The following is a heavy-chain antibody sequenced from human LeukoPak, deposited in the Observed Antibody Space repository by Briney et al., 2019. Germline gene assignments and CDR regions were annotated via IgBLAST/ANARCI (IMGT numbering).Heavy chain of an antibody. D-gene: IGHD2-2*01. Sequence: GRSLRPSCAASGFTFDDYAMHWVRQAPGKGLEWVSAISGSGGSTYYADSVKGRFTISRDDSQNTLYLQMNSLSAEDTAVYYCAKVETSGGANCYALDYWGQGTLVTVSS. CDR3: AKVETSGGANCYALDY. J-gene: IGHJ4*02. V-gene: IGHV3-23*01. CDR2: ISGSGGST. CDR1: GFTFDDYA.